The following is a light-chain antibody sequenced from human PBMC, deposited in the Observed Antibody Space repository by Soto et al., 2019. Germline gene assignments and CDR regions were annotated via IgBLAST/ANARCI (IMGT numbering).Light chain of an antibody. CDR1: QPIDTF. J-gene: IGKJ5*01. Sequence: DIQMTQSPSSVSASVGDSVTMTCRASQPIDTFLHWYQQKPGRAPNLLIYAASNLQSGVPSRFRGSGSGTDFTLTISSLQPEDFATYYCQQSYSTLSITFGQGTRLEI. CDR3: QQSYSTLSIT. CDR2: AAS. V-gene: IGKV1-39*01.